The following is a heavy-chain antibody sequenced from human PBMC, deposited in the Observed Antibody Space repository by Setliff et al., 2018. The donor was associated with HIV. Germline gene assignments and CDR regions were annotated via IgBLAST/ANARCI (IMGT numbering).Heavy chain of an antibody. CDR2: INPNTGAT. D-gene: IGHD1-26*01. J-gene: IGHJ4*02. V-gene: IGHV1-2*02. Sequence: ASVKVSCKASGYTFTDYYMHWVRQAPGQGLEWMGWINPNTGATNYAQTFQGRVTVTRDTSIRTAYMDLSSLRSDGTALYYCARGSVGGTVDYWGQGTLVTVSS. CDR3: ARGSVGGTVDY. CDR1: GYTFTDYY.